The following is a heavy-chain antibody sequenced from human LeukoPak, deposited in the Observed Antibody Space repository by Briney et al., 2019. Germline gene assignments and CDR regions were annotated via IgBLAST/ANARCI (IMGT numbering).Heavy chain of an antibody. CDR3: ASFPQGSNGPSDY. Sequence: SVKVSCKASGGTFSSYAISWVRQAPGQGLEWMGGIIPIFGTANYAQKFQGRVTMTRNTSISTAYMELSSLRSEDTAVYYCASFPQGSNGPSDYWGQGTLVTVSS. CDR2: IIPIFGTA. D-gene: IGHD3-10*01. V-gene: IGHV1-69*05. J-gene: IGHJ4*02. CDR1: GGTFSSYA.